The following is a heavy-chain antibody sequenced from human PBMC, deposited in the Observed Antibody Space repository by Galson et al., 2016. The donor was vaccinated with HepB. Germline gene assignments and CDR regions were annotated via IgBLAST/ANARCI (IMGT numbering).Heavy chain of an antibody. CDR1: GFTFSTYG. D-gene: IGHD2-2*02. CDR2: ISHDEVNN. J-gene: IGHJ4*02. CDR3: VRGGCSGTTCYTVAFDY. Sequence: SLRLSCAASGFTFSTYGMHWVRQAPGEGLEWVALISHDEVNNYYAHSVKGRFTISRDNSKNTLYLHMDGLRAEDTAVYYCVRGGCSGTTCYTVAFDYWGQGTLVTVSS. V-gene: IGHV3-30*03.